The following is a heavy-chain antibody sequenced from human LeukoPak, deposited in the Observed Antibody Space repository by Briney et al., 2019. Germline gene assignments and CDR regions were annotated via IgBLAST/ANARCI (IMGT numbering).Heavy chain of an antibody. CDR1: GGSISSSSYY. Sequence: SETLSLTCTVSGGSISSSSYYWGWIRQPPGKGLEWIGGIYYSGSTYYNPSLKSRVTISIDTSKNQFSLRLSSVTATDTAVYYCARHGATTTDYYWDWGQGTLVTVSS. CDR3: ARHGATTTDYYWD. V-gene: IGHV4-39*01. D-gene: IGHD3-10*01. J-gene: IGHJ4*02. CDR2: IYYSGST.